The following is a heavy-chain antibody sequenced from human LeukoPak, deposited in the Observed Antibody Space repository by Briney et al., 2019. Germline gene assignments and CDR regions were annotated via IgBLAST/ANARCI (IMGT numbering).Heavy chain of an antibody. V-gene: IGHV4-4*02. J-gene: IGHJ6*03. CDR2: ISHSGIT. CDR1: GDSISSSNW. Sequence: PSETLSLTCAVSGDSISSSNWWSWVRQPPGKGLEWIGEISHSGITNYNPSLKSRVTLSLDKSKNQSSLNLSSVTAADAAVYYCARKIPYYMDVWGKGTTVTVSS. CDR3: ARKIPYYMDV.